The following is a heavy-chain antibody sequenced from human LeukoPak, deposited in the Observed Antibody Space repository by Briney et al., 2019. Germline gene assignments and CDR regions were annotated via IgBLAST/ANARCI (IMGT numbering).Heavy chain of an antibody. J-gene: IGHJ4*02. CDR3: ARVPARHQQPYYYDSSGSVYYFDY. V-gene: IGHV1-8*01. CDR1: GYIFTSYD. CDR2: MNPNSGNT. Sequence: ASVKVSCKASGYIFTSYDINWVRQATGQGLEWMGWMNPNSGNTGYAQKFQGRVTMTRNTSISTAYMELSSLRSEDTAVYYCARVPARHQQPYYYDSSGSVYYFDYWGQGTLVTVSS. D-gene: IGHD3-22*01.